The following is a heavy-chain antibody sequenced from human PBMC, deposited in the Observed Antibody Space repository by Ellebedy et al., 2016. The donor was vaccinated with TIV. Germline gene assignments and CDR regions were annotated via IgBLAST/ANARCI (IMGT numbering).Heavy chain of an antibody. D-gene: IGHD4-23*01. CDR1: GFTFSNAW. CDR2: IKSNVDGGAT. J-gene: IGHJ4*02. V-gene: IGHV3-15*01. Sequence: GESLKISCAASGFTFSNAWMSWVRQTPGKGLEWVGRIKSNVDGGATDYAAPVKGRFTISRDNSKNTLYLQMNSLRAEDTAVYYCARAVGGLEIDYWGQGTLVTVSS. CDR3: ARAVGGLEIDY.